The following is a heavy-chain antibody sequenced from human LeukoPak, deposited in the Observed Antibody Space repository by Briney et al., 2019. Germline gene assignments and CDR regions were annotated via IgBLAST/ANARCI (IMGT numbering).Heavy chain of an antibody. V-gene: IGHV3-74*01. CDR1: GFTFSSYW. CDR2: INSDGSST. J-gene: IGHJ4*02. Sequence: GGSLRLSCAASGFTFSSYWMHWVRQAPGKGLVRVSRINSDGSSTSYADSVKGRFTISRENAKNTLYLQMSSLRAEDTAVYYCARTVAYGGDFDYWGQGTLVTVSS. D-gene: IGHD4-23*01. CDR3: ARTVAYGGDFDY.